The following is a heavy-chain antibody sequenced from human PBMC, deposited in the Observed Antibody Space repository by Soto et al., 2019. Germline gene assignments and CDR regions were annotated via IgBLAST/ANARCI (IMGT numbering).Heavy chain of an antibody. V-gene: IGHV3-23*01. Sequence: EVQLLESGGGLVQPGGSLRLSCAASGFTFSTYAMSWVRQAPGKGLEWVSGISSSGGSTYYADSVKGRFTISRDNSKNTLYLQMNSLRAEDTAVYYCAKPGIAAAGTFGYWGQGTLVTVSS. D-gene: IGHD6-13*01. CDR3: AKPGIAAAGTFGY. J-gene: IGHJ4*02. CDR2: ISSSGGST. CDR1: GFTFSTYA.